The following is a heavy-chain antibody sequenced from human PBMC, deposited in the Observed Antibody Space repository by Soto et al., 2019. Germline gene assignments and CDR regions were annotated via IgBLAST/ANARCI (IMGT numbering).Heavy chain of an antibody. CDR1: GGSISSGVFS. V-gene: IGHV4-31*03. J-gene: IGHJ6*02. Sequence: SSETLSLTCTVSGGSISSGVFSWTWIRQHPGKGLEWIGYIYYSGSTYYNPSLRSRVSISVDTSRNQFSLKLSSVTAADTAVYYCARDRPISGTTVYYGMDVWGQGTTVTVSS. CDR3: ARDRPISGTTVYYGMDV. D-gene: IGHD1-7*01. CDR2: IYYSGST.